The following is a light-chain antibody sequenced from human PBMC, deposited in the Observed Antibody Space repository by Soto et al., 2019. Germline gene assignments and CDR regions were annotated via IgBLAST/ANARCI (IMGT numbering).Light chain of an antibody. CDR1: SGSVSASSY. Sequence: QTVVTQEPSFSVSPGGTVTLTCGFNSGSVSASSYPSWYQQTPGQIPRTLIYSTNNRSSGVPDRFSGSILGNKAALTITGAQADDESHYYCALYMGSGIYVFGTGTKLTVL. CDR3: ALYMGSGIYV. V-gene: IGLV8-61*01. CDR2: STN. J-gene: IGLJ1*01.